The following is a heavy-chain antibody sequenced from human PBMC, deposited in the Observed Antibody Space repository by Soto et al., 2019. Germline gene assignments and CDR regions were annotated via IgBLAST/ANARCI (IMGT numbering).Heavy chain of an antibody. CDR2: IFSNDEK. Sequence: QVTVKESGPVLVKPTETLTLTCTVSGFSLSNAGLGVSWIRQPPGKALEWLGHIFSNDEKSYSTSLKSRLTISKDTSKSQVVLTMTNMDPVDTATYYCASTYSTSWYWFDSWGQGTLVTVSS. V-gene: IGHV2-26*04. D-gene: IGHD6-13*01. CDR3: ASTYSTSWYWFDS. CDR1: GFSLSNAGLG. J-gene: IGHJ5*01.